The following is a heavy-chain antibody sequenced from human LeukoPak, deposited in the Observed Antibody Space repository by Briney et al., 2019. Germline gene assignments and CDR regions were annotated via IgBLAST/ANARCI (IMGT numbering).Heavy chain of an antibody. CDR3: ARDLEDYQNFGEMGF. J-gene: IGHJ4*02. Sequence: GGSLRLSCAASGLAFSAYKMHWVRQAPRKGLVWVSRISTDGYTTDYADFVQGRFTASRDNTKNTWSLEMNSLRAEDTAVYYCARDLEDYQNFGEMGFWGQGTLVTVSA. CDR2: ISTDGYTT. CDR1: GLAFSAYK. V-gene: IGHV3-74*01. D-gene: IGHD3-10*01.